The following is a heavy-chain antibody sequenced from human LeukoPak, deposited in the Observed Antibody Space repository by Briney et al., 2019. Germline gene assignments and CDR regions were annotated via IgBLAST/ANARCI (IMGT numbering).Heavy chain of an antibody. D-gene: IGHD4-17*01. V-gene: IGHV3-11*04. CDR1: GFTFSDYY. CDR3: ASDLDYGDSENY. Sequence: GGSLRLSGAASGFTFSDYYMSWIRQAPGKGLEWVSYISSSGSTIYYADSVKGRFTISRDNAKNSLYLQMNSLRAEDTAVYYCASDLDYGDSENYWGQGTLVTVSS. J-gene: IGHJ4*02. CDR2: ISSSGSTI.